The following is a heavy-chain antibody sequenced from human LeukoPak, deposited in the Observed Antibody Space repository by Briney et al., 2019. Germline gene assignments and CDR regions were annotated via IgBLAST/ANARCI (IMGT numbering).Heavy chain of an antibody. J-gene: IGHJ5*02. D-gene: IGHD3-22*01. CDR3: ASRGYDSSGYYNWFDP. Sequence: SETLSLTCTVSGGSISSYYWSWIRQPPGKGLEWIGYIYYSGSTNYNPSLKSRVTISVDTSKNQFSLKLSSVTAADTAVYYCASRGYDSSGYYNWFDPWGQGTLVTVSS. CDR1: GGSISSYY. V-gene: IGHV4-59*08. CDR2: IYYSGST.